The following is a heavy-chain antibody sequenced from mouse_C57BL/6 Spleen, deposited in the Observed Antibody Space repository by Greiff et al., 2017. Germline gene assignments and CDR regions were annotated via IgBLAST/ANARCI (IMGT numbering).Heavy chain of an antibody. D-gene: IGHD1-1*01. CDR1: GYAFSSYW. CDR2: IYPGDGDT. V-gene: IGHV1-80*01. Sequence: VQLQQSGAELVKPGASVKISCKASGYAFSSYWMNWVKQRPGKGLEWIGQIYPGDGDTNYNGKFKGKATLTADKSSSTAYMQLSSLTSEDSAVYFCARGYDYYGAMDYWGQGASVTVSS. CDR3: ARGYDYYGAMDY. J-gene: IGHJ4*01.